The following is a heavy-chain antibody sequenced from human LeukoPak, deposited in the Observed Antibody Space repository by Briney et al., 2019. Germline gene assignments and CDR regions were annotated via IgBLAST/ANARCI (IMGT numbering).Heavy chain of an antibody. Sequence: SETLSLTCAVYGGSFSGYYWSWIRQPPGKGLEWIGEINHSGSTNYNPSLKSRVTISVDTSKNQFSLKLSSVTAADTAVYYCARRIIWFGENPWGQGTLVTVSS. CDR3: ARRIIWFGENP. CDR2: INHSGST. J-gene: IGHJ5*02. D-gene: IGHD3-10*01. V-gene: IGHV4-34*01. CDR1: GGSFSGYY.